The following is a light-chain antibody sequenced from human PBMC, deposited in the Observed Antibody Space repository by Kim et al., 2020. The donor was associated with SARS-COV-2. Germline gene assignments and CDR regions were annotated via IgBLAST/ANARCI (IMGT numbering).Light chain of an antibody. V-gene: IGLV1-47*01. CDR3: AAWDDSLSGVV. CDR2: RNN. CDR1: ASNIRSHY. J-gene: IGLJ2*01. Sequence: GHRVTISCPGRASNIRSHYVYCYQQLPGTAPQLLIYRNNQRPSGVPNRFSGSKSGTSASLAISGLRSEDEADYYCAAWDDSLSGVVFGGGTQLTVL.